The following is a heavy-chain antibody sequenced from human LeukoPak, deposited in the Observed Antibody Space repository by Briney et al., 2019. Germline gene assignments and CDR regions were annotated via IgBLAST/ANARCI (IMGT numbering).Heavy chain of an antibody. CDR1: GFTFSSYA. J-gene: IGHJ4*02. CDR2: ISYDGSNK. V-gene: IGHV3-30*09. Sequence: GGSLRLSCAASGFTFSSYAMHWVRQAPGKGLEWVAVISYDGSNKYYADSVKGRFAISRDNSKNTLYLQMNSLRAEDTAVYYCARASYSGSYRIDYWGQGTLVTVSS. CDR3: ARASYSGSYRIDY. D-gene: IGHD1-26*01.